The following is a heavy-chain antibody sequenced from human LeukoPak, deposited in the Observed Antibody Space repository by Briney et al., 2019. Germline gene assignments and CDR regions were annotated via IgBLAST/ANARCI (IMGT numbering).Heavy chain of an antibody. J-gene: IGHJ4*02. CDR3: AKPVDYYDSSGPYYFDY. D-gene: IGHD3-22*01. CDR2: ISGSGGST. CDR1: GFTFSSYA. V-gene: IGHV3-23*01. Sequence: PGGSLRLSCAASGFTFSSYAMSWVRQAPGKGLEWVSAISGSGGSTYYADSVKGRFTISRDNSKNTLYLQMNSLRAEDTAVYYCAKPVDYYDSSGPYYFDYWGQGTLVTVSS.